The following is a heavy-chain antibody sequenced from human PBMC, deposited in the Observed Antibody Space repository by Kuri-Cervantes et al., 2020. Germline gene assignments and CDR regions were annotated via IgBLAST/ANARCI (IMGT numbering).Heavy chain of an antibody. J-gene: IGHJ2*01. CDR2: ISSTSSHI. Sequence: GESRKSSGAASGFTFSDYSMNWFRQAPGKGLEWVSSISSTSSHIYYADSVKGRFTISRDNAKNSLYLQMNSLRDEDTAVYYCARDVSVTASYPYWYFDLWGRGTLVTVSS. V-gene: IGHV3-21*01. D-gene: IGHD2-21*02. CDR3: ARDVSVTASYPYWYFDL. CDR1: GFTFSDYS.